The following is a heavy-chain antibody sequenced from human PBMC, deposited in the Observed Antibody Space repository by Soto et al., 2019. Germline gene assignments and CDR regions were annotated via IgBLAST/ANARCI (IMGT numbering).Heavy chain of an antibody. V-gene: IGHV4-34*01. CDR2: INHSGST. D-gene: IGHD6-19*01. J-gene: IGHJ4*02. CDR3: ARGRWYKNSSCRWGYFDY. CDR1: GGSFSGYY. Sequence: QVQLQQWGAGLLKPSETLSLTCAVYGGSFSGYYWSWIRQPPGKGLEWIGEINHSGSTNYNPSLKSRVPIAVDTSKNQYSLKLSSVTAADTAVYYCARGRWYKNSSCRWGYFDYWGQGTLVTFSS.